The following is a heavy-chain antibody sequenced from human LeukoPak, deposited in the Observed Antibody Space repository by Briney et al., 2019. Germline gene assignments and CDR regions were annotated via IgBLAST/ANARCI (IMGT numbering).Heavy chain of an antibody. D-gene: IGHD1-26*01. CDR1: GGSRSSGDYY. J-gene: IGHJ4*02. CDR2: INFSGTT. CDR3: ARDSTIVGAPFYY. V-gene: IGHV4-30-4*01. Sequence: SETLSLTCAVAGGSRSSGDYYWSWIRQPPGKGLEWIGHINFSGTTYYNPSLQSRVTISVDRSMHQFSLNLNSVTAADTAVYYCARDSTIVGAPFYYWGQGTLVTVSS.